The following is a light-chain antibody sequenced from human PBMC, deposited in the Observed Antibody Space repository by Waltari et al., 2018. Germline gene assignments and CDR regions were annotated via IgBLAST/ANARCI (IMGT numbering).Light chain of an antibody. J-gene: IGKJ1*01. Sequence: DFQMTQSPSSLSASVGDRVTITCRASQAISNYLAWYQQKPGKVPKLLIYAASTLQSGVPSRFSGSGSGTDFTLTISSLQPEDVATYYCQKYNSVPRTFGQGTKVEMK. V-gene: IGKV1-27*01. CDR3: QKYNSVPRT. CDR1: QAISNY. CDR2: AAS.